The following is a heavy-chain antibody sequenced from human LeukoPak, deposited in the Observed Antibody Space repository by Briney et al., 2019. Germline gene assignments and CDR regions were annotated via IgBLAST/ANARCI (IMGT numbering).Heavy chain of an antibody. J-gene: IGHJ4*02. CDR2: IYPGASDA. V-gene: IGHV5-51*01. D-gene: IGHD6-6*01. Sequence: GESLKISCKASGYSFTSYWIGWVRQMPGKGLEWMGIIYPGASDATYSPSFRGQVTISADKSISTAYLQWSSLKASDTAMYYCARHAGAARSGHYFDYWGQGTLVTVSS. CDR3: ARHAGAARSGHYFDY. CDR1: GYSFTSYW.